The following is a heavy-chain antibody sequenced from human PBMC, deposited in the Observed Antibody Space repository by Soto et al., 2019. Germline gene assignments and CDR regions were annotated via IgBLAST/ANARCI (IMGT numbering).Heavy chain of an antibody. Sequence: GGCPRLCCGASGVTVSGYGMPGSRQAPGNGLEWVSFVSYDGHNKYYGDSVRGRFTIARDNSKRTLFLHMNSLRKEDTAVYYCTFSDSSEVDHWGQGALVTVSS. D-gene: IGHD6-6*01. V-gene: IGHV3-30*03. J-gene: IGHJ4*02. CDR1: GVTVSGYG. CDR2: VSYDGHNK. CDR3: TFSDSSEVDH.